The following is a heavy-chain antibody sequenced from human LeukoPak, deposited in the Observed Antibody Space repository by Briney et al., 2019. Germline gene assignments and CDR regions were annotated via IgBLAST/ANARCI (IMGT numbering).Heavy chain of an antibody. Sequence: ASVKVSCKASGYTFTGYYMHWVRQAPGQGLEWMGWINPNTGGTNYAQKFQGRVTMIRDTSITTAYMELSSLRSDDTAVYYCARNTNEYSNYDFYLYMDVWGKGTTVTVSS. J-gene: IGHJ6*03. CDR3: ARNTNEYSNYDFYLYMDV. V-gene: IGHV1-2*02. D-gene: IGHD4-11*01. CDR2: INPNTGGT. CDR1: GYTFTGYY.